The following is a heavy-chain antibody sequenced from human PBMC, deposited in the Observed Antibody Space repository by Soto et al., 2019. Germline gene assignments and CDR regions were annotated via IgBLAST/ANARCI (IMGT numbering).Heavy chain of an antibody. CDR1: GGTFSSYA. CDR2: IIPIFGTA. CDR3: ALGYDFWSGTGNQYGMDV. J-gene: IGHJ6*02. Sequence: SVKVSCKASGGTFSSYAISWVRQAPGQGLEWMGGIIPIFGTANYAQKFQGRVTITADKSTSTAYMELRSLRSEDTAVYYCALGYDFWSGTGNQYGMDVWGQGTKVAVSS. D-gene: IGHD3-3*01. V-gene: IGHV1-69*06.